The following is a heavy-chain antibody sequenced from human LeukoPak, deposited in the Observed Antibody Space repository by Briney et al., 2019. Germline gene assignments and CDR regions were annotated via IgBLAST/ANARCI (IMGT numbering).Heavy chain of an antibody. D-gene: IGHD2-2*01. Sequence: SETLSLTCTVSGGSISSGGYYWSWIRQPPGKGLECIGGIYYSGSTYYNPSLKSRVTISVDTSKNQFSLKLSSVTAADTAVYYCARHKFGSTSNWFDPWGQGTLVTVSS. CDR1: GGSISSGGYY. CDR3: ARHKFGSTSNWFDP. V-gene: IGHV4-39*01. J-gene: IGHJ5*02. CDR2: IYYSGST.